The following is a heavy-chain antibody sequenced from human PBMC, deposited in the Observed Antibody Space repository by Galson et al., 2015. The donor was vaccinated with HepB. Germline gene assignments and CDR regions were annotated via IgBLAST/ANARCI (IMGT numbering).Heavy chain of an antibody. D-gene: IGHD3-3*01. J-gene: IGHJ4*02. CDR3: AKVLLWSGYPSRGYYFDY. Sequence: SLRLSCAASGFTVSSNYMSWVRQAPGKGLEWVSVIYSGGSTYYADSVKGQFTISRDNSKNTLYLQMNSLRAEDTAVYYCAKVLLWSGYPSRGYYFDYWGQGTLVTVSS. CDR2: IYSGGST. V-gene: IGHV3-53*01. CDR1: GFTVSSNY.